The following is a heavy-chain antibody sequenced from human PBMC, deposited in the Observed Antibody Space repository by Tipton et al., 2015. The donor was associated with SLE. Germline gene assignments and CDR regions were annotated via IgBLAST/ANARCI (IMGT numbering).Heavy chain of an antibody. CDR3: ARGGGSYYDY. D-gene: IGHD1-26*01. CDR2: IYHNGAT. J-gene: IGHJ4*02. CDR1: GVSISGYY. Sequence: TLSLTCSVSGVSISGYYCSWIRQPPGKGLEWVGFIYHNGATKYNPSLKNRLSISIDTTKNQFSLKLTSVTAADSAVYYCARGGGSYYDYWGQGTLVTVSS. V-gene: IGHV4-59*07.